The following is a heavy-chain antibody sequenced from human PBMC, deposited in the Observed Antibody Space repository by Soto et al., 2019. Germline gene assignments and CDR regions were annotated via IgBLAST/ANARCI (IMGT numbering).Heavy chain of an antibody. CDR2: IYSGGAT. CDR3: ARVDYGDYGWYFDL. V-gene: IGHV3-53*01. D-gene: IGHD4-17*01. J-gene: IGHJ2*01. CDR1: GFTVTNKY. Sequence: EVQLVESGGGLIQPGGSLRLSCAASGFTVTNKYMTWVRQAPGKGLEWVSVIYSGGATSYADSVKGRFTISRDNSKDILYLQMNSLRAEDMAVYYCARVDYGDYGWYFDLWGRGTLVTVSS.